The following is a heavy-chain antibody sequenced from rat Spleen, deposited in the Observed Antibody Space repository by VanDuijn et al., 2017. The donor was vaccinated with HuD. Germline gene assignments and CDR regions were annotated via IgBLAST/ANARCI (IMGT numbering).Heavy chain of an antibody. CDR1: GFTFSNYY. J-gene: IGHJ2*01. Sequence: EVQLVETGGGLVQPGESLKLSCVASGFTFSNYYMAWVRQAPKKGLEWVATISYDGSSTYYRDSVKGRFTISRDNVKSSLYLQMDSLGSEDTATYYCTRDRILRSTGFDYWGQGVMVTVSS. D-gene: IGHD1-6*01. V-gene: IGHV5-20*01. CDR2: ISYDGSST. CDR3: TRDRILRSTGFDY.